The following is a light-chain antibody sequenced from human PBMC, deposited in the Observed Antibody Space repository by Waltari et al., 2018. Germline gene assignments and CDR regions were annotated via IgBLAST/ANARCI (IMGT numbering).Light chain of an antibody. CDR1: SSGVGTYNL. CDR3: SSYTGTTTPRV. CDR2: EGN. J-gene: IGLJ3*02. Sequence: QSALTQPASVSGSPGQSIIISCTETSSGVGTYNLVSWYQQHPGKAPKVIIYEGNKRPSEVSNRFSGSKSGNTASLTISGLQAEDEADYYCSSYTGTTTPRVFGGGTKLTDL. V-gene: IGLV2-23*01.